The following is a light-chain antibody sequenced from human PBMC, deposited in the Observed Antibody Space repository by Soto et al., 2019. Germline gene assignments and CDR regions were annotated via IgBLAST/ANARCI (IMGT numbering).Light chain of an antibody. CDR1: SSYIGAHNY. J-gene: IGLJ1*01. V-gene: IGLV2-14*01. Sequence: QSALTQPASVSGSPGQSITISCTGTSSYIGAHNYVSWYQQHPGKAPKLMIYDVNDRPSDISDRFSGSKSGNTASLTISGLQAEDEADYYCCSYTTSSTYVFGPGTKVTVL. CDR3: CSYTTSSTYV. CDR2: DVN.